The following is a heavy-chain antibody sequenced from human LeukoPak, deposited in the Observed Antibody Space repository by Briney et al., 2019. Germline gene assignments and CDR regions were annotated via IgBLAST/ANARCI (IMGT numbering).Heavy chain of an antibody. J-gene: IGHJ4*02. Sequence: VASVKVSCKVSGYTLTELSMHWVRQAPGKGLEWMGGFDPEDGETIYAQKFQGRVTMTEDTSTDTAYMELSSLRSEDTAVYYCARPIAVAGTFTTAFDYWGQGTLVTVSS. D-gene: IGHD6-19*01. CDR2: FDPEDGET. CDR1: GYTLTELS. CDR3: ARPIAVAGTFTTAFDY. V-gene: IGHV1-24*01.